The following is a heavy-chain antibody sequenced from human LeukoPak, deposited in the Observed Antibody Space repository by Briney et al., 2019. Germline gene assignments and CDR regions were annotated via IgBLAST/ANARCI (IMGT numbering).Heavy chain of an antibody. CDR3: ARAPYCSSTSCYPSWFDP. CDR2: IYYSGST. Sequence: PSETLSLTCTVSGGSISSSSYYWGWIRQPPGKGLEWIGSIYYSGSTYYNPSLKSRVTISVDESKNQFSLKLSSVTAADTAVYYCARAPYCSSTSCYPSWFDPWGQGTLVTVSS. CDR1: GGSISSSSYY. D-gene: IGHD2-2*01. J-gene: IGHJ5*02. V-gene: IGHV4-39*07.